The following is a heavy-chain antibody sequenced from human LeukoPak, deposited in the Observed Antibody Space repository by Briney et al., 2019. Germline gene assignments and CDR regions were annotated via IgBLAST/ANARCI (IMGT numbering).Heavy chain of an antibody. J-gene: IGHJ2*01. Sequence: SVKVSCKASGCAFNTHIINWVRQAPGQGLEWMGRIIPMRDMAHYAPEFQGRVVITADKSKSTAYMEMTSLRSDDTAVYYCAREGHLGKYFDLWGRGTQVTVSS. D-gene: IGHD3-16*01. CDR3: AREGHLGKYFDL. CDR1: GCAFNTHI. V-gene: IGHV1-69*04. CDR2: IIPMRDMA.